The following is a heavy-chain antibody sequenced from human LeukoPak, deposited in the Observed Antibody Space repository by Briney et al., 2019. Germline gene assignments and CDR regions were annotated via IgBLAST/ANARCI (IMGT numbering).Heavy chain of an antibody. CDR1: GGSFSGYY. V-gene: IGHV4-34*01. J-gene: IGHJ5*02. Sequence: SETLSLTCAVYGGSFSGYYWSWIRQPPGKGLEWIGEINHSGSTNYNPSLKSRVTISVDTSKNQFSLKLSSVTAADTAVYYCARAPVLPWFGVKTNWFDPWGQGTLVTVSS. CDR2: INHSGST. CDR3: ARAPVLPWFGVKTNWFDP. D-gene: IGHD3-10*01.